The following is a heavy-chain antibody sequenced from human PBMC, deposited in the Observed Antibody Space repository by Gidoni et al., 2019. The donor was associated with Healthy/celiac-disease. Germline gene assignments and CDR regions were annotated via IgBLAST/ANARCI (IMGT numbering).Heavy chain of an antibody. D-gene: IGHD3-16*01. CDR2: IYYSGST. V-gene: IGHV4-39*02. CDR3: ARETQPDSIAGGGPTFDY. J-gene: IGHJ4*02. Sequence: QLQLQESGPGLVKPSETLSVTCTVSGGSISSSSYYWGWIRQPPGKGLEWIGSIYYSGSTYYNPSLKSRVTISVDTSKNQFSLKLSSVTAADTAEYYCARETQPDSIAGGGPTFDYWGQGTLVTVSS. CDR1: GGSISSSSYY.